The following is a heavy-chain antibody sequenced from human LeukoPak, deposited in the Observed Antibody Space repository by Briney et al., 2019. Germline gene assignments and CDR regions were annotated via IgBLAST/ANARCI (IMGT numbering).Heavy chain of an antibody. V-gene: IGHV3-30*04. D-gene: IGHD1-26*01. J-gene: IGHJ4*02. CDR2: ISYDGSDK. CDR1: GFSFSSYA. CDR3: ARGPWIVGATLYYFDY. Sequence: GRSLRLSCAASGFSFSSYAMHWVRQAPGKGLEWVAVISYDGSDKYYADSVKGRFTISRDNSKNTLYLQMNSLRAEDTAVYYCARGPWIVGATLYYFDYWGQGTLVTVSS.